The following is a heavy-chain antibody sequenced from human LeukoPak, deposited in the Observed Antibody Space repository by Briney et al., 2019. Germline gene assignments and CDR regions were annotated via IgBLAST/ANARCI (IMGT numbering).Heavy chain of an antibody. Sequence: GASVKVSCKASGYTFTSYDINWVRQATGQGLEWMGWMNPNSGNTGYAQKFQGRVTMTRNTSISTAYMELSSLRSEDTAVYYCARGGRELQSYYYYYYMDVWGKGTTVTISS. CDR2: MNPNSGNT. CDR1: GYTFTSYD. CDR3: ARGGRELQSYYYYYYMDV. D-gene: IGHD1-26*01. V-gene: IGHV1-8*01. J-gene: IGHJ6*03.